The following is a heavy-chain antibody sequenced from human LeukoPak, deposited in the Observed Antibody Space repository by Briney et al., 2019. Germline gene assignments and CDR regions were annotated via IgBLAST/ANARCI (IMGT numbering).Heavy chain of an antibody. CDR1: GFTFSSYS. D-gene: IGHD1-26*01. CDR2: ISSSGGGI. CDR3: ARAVGANA. J-gene: IGHJ5*02. V-gene: IGHV3-48*03. Sequence: GGSLRLSCAASGFTFSSYSFHWVRQAPGKGLEWVSYISSSGGGIYYADYVKGRFTISRDNAKNSLYLQMNSLRAEDTAVYYCARAVGANAWGQGTLVTVSS.